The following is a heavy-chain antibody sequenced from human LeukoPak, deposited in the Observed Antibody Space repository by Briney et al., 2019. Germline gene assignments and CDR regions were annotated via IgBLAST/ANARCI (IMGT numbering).Heavy chain of an antibody. Sequence: SETLSLTCAVYGGSFSGYYWTWIRQPPGKGLEWIGEINHSGSTNYNTSLKSRVTISVDTSKNQFSLKLSSVTAADTAVYYCARGNEYCSSTSCYLRNPYYYYGMDVWGQGTTVTVSS. CDR2: INHSGST. J-gene: IGHJ6*02. V-gene: IGHV4-34*01. CDR1: GGSFSGYY. D-gene: IGHD2-2*01. CDR3: ARGNEYCSSTSCYLRNPYYYYGMDV.